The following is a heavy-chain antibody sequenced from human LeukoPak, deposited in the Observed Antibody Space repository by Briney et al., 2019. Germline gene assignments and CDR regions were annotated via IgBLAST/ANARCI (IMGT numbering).Heavy chain of an antibody. V-gene: IGHV3-48*01. CDR2: ITNSGNSK. J-gene: IGHJ6*02. Sequence: GGSLRLSCAASEFTFSSYSMNWVRQAPGKGLEWDSYITNSGNSKSYADSVKGRFTISRDNTKNSLYLQMNGLRAEDTAVYYCARDLSDIVVVPAALGPYYYGMDVWGQGTTVTVSS. CDR1: EFTFSSYS. CDR3: ARDLSDIVVVPAALGPYYYGMDV. D-gene: IGHD2-2*01.